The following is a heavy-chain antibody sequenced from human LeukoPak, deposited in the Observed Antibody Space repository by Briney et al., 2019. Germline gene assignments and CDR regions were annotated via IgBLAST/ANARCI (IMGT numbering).Heavy chain of an antibody. Sequence: AAVKVTCKASGGTFISYSCSGMRQPPGQGLEWMGRIIHIFGIENYAQKFQGRVTITADKSTSTAYMELSSLRSEDTAVYYCARIHCSGSSCYPYYFDYWGQGTLVTVSP. CDR2: IIHIFGIE. D-gene: IGHD2-15*01. CDR3: ARIHCSGSSCYPYYFDY. J-gene: IGHJ4*02. CDR1: GGTFISYS. V-gene: IGHV1-69*02.